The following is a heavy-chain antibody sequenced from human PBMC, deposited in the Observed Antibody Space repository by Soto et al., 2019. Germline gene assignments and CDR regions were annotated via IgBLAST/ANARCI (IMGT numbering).Heavy chain of an antibody. J-gene: IGHJ4*02. V-gene: IGHV1-69*01. CDR1: GGTFSSYA. CDR2: IIPIFGTA. D-gene: IGHD3-10*01. CDR3: ARTDMVRGVIIHDY. Sequence: QVQLVQSGAEVKKPGSSVKVSCKASGGTFSSYAISWVRQAPGQGLEWMGGIIPIFGTANYAQKFPGRVTITADESTSTAYMELSSLRSEDTAVYYCARTDMVRGVIIHDYWGQGTLVTVSS.